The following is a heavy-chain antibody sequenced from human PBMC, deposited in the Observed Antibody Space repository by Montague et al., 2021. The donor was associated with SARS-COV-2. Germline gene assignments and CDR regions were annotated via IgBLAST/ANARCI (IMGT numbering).Heavy chain of an antibody. CDR3: ARHRIYWGGSW. V-gene: IGHV4-59*08. CDR2: ISESGSP. D-gene: IGHD3-16*01. CDR1: GGSISRYY. J-gene: IGHJ4*02. Sequence: SETLSLTCTVSGGSISRYYWSWIRQSPGQGLEWITYISESGSPNYNPSLSSRVTVSVDTSKSQFSLKLTSVTAADTARYYCARHRIYWGGSWWGEGTLVTVSS.